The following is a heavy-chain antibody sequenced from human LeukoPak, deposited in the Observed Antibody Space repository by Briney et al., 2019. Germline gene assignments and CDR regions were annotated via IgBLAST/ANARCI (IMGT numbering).Heavy chain of an antibody. D-gene: IGHD4-11*01. Sequence: PGESLRLSCAVSGFKFNTHNLNWVRQAPGKGLEWVSSISSGNKYILYADSVKGRFTVSRDNAKNSLYLQMNSLRAEDTAVYYCARVRAGLQAFDTWGQGTLVTVSS. CDR2: ISSGNKYI. CDR3: ARVRAGLQAFDT. V-gene: IGHV3-21*01. CDR1: GFKFNTHN. J-gene: IGHJ5*02.